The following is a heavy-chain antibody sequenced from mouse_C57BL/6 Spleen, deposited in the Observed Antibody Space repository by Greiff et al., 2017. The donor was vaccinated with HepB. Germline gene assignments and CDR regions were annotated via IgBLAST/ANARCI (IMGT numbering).Heavy chain of an antibody. CDR2: IYPGDGDT. V-gene: IGHV1-80*01. D-gene: IGHD1-1*01. CDR3: ARDYYYGRDY. CDR1: GYAFSSYW. J-gene: IGHJ2*01. Sequence: VQLQQSGAELVKPGASVKISCKASGYAFSSYWMNWVTQRPGKGLEWIGQIYPGDGDTNYHGKFKGKATLTADKSSSTAHLPLSSLTSEDSAVYFCARDYYYGRDYWGQGTTLTVSS.